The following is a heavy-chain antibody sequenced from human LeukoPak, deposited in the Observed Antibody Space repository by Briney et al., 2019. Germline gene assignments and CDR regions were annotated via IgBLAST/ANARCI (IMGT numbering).Heavy chain of an antibody. V-gene: IGHV3-48*03. CDR1: GFTFSSYE. Sequence: PGGSLRLSCAASGFTFSSYEMNWVRQAPGKGLEWVSYISSSGSTIYYADSVKGRFTISRDNAKNSLYLQMNSLRAEDTAVYYCARERHSSESRVTVSFDYWGQGTLVTVSS. J-gene: IGHJ4*02. CDR2: ISSSGSTI. CDR3: ARERHSSESRVTVSFDY. D-gene: IGHD3-22*01.